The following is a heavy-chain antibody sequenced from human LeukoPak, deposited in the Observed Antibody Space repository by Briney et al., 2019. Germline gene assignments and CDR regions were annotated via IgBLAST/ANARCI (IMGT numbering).Heavy chain of an antibody. J-gene: IGHJ4*02. CDR3: ARTHGYSYGYFDY. D-gene: IGHD5-18*01. CDR1: GFSISNGYY. Sequence: SETLSLTCAVSGFSISNGYYWAWIRQPPGKGPEWIGSFYYSGSTYHNPSLKSRVTISGDTSKNQFSLKVSSVTAADTAVYYCARTHGYSYGYFDYWGQGTLVTVSS. V-gene: IGHV4-38-2*01. CDR2: FYYSGST.